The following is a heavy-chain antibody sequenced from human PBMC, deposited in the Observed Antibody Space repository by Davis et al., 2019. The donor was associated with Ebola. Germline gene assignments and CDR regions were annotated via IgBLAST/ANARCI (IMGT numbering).Heavy chain of an antibody. CDR1: GFTFSSYA. V-gene: IGHV3-23*01. D-gene: IGHD3-3*01. Sequence: GESLKISCAASGFTFSSYAMSWVRQAPGKGLEWVSAISGSGGSTYYADSVKGRFTISRDNSKKTLYLQMNSLRAEDTAVYYCAKSGLSFGVVKYHCGMDVWGKGTTVTVSS. CDR2: ISGSGGST. J-gene: IGHJ6*04. CDR3: AKSGLSFGVVKYHCGMDV.